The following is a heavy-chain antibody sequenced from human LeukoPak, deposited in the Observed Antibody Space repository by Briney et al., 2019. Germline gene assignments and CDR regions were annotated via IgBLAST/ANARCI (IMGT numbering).Heavy chain of an antibody. V-gene: IGHV4-38-2*02. CDR3: ARDPAAEYSFGHLWFDP. CDR2: MYHSGRT. Sequence: PSETLSLTCGVSGYSIGSDYYWGWIRQPPGKGLEWIASMYHSGRTYYNPSLRSRVTISLDTSKNQISLKVTSVTAADTAVYYCARDPAAEYSFGHLWFDPWGQGTLVTVSS. D-gene: IGHD6-25*01. J-gene: IGHJ5*02. CDR1: GYSIGSDYY.